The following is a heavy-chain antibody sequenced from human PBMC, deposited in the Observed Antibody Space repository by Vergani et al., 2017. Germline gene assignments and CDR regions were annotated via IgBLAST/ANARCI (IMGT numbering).Heavy chain of an antibody. D-gene: IGHD1-26*01. J-gene: IGHJ5*02. V-gene: IGHV3-66*01. CDR1: GFTVSSNY. Sequence: EVQVVETGGGLVQPGGSLRLSCAASGFTVSSNYMSWVRQAPGKGLEWVSVIYSGGSTYYADSVKGRFIISRDNSKNTLYLQMNSLRAEDTAVYYCAKDAPGGSYPAWGQGTLVTVSS. CDR2: IYSGGST. CDR3: AKDAPGGSYPA.